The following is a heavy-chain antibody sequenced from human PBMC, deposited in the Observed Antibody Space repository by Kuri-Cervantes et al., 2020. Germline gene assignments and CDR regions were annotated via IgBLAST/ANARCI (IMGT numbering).Heavy chain of an antibody. D-gene: IGHD6-19*01. V-gene: IGHV3-21*01. CDR3: AKEKQWLVEVDAFDM. J-gene: IGHJ3*02. CDR1: GFTFSSYS. Sequence: GESLKISCAASGFTFSSYSMNLVRQAPGKGLEWVSSISSSSSYIYYADSVRGRFTISRDNSKNTLYLQVNSLRADDTAVYYCAKEKQWLVEVDAFDMWGQGTKVTVSS. CDR2: ISSSSSYI.